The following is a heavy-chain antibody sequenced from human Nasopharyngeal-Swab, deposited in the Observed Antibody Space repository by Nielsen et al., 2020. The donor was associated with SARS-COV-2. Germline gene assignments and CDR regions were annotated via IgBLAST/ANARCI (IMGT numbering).Heavy chain of an antibody. V-gene: IGHV3-48*04. CDR3: ATYYDILTGYSEAFDI. J-gene: IGHJ3*02. CDR2: ISSSSSTI. D-gene: IGHD3-9*01. CDR1: GLTFSSYS. Sequence: GESLKISCAASGLTFSSYSMNWVRQAPGKGLEWVSYISSSSSTIYYADSVKGRFTISRDNAKNSLYLQMNSLRAEDTAVYYCATYYDILTGYSEAFDIWGQGTMVTVSS.